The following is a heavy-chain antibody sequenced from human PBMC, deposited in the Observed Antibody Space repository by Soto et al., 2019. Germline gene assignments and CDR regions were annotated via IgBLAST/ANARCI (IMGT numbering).Heavy chain of an antibody. V-gene: IGHV1-2*04. CDR2: INPNSGGT. Sequence: QVQLVQSGAEVKKPGASVKVSCKASGYTFTGYYMHWVRQAPGQGLEWMGWINPNSGGTNYAQKFQGWVTMTRDTXXSTAYGELSRLRSDDTAVYYCARASAAAGHIYFQHWGQGTLVTVSS. J-gene: IGHJ1*01. D-gene: IGHD6-13*01. CDR1: GYTFTGYY. CDR3: ARASAAAGHIYFQH.